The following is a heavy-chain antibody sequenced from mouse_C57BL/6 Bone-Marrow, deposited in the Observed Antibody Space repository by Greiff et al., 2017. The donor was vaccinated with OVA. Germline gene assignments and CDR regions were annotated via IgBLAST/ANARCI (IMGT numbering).Heavy chain of an antibody. CDR1: GFTFSDYY. V-gene: IGHV5-16*01. CDR2: INYDGSST. D-gene: IGHD4-1*01. CDR3: ARATGTGAFDY. J-gene: IGHJ2*01. Sequence: EVKLVESEGGLVQPGSSMKLSCTASGFTFSDYYMAWVRQVPEKGLEWVANINYDGSSTYYLDSLKSRFLISRDNAKNILYLQMSSLKSENTATYYCARATGTGAFDYWGQGTTLTVSS.